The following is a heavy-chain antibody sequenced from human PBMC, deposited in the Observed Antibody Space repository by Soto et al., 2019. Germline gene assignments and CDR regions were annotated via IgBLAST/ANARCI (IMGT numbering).Heavy chain of an antibody. CDR1: GGSISSSSYY. CDR2: IYYSGST. D-gene: IGHD3-3*01. Sequence: QLQLQESGPGLVKPSETLSLTCTVSGGSISSSSYYWGWIRQPPGKGLEWIGSIYYSGSTYYNPSLKLRVTISVDTSKNQFSLKLSSVTAADTAVYYCARHGELYDTYYDFCSGYYSAIFDYWGQGTLVTVSS. V-gene: IGHV4-39*01. CDR3: ARHGELYDTYYDFCSGYYSAIFDY. J-gene: IGHJ4*02.